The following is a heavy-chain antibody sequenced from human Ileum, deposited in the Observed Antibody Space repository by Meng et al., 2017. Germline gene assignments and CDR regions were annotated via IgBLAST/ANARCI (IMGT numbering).Heavy chain of an antibody. CDR1: GGSISTSEW. J-gene: IGHJ4*02. Sequence: QLQLQESCPGLMRPSGTLYLTCAVSGGSISTSEWWSWVRQSPGKGLEWIGEIHHSGSTNYNPSLKSRVTISVDKSKNQFYLKLNSVTAADTAVYYCAREWSGSYRHFDYWGQGTLVTVSS. CDR2: IHHSGST. D-gene: IGHD1-26*01. V-gene: IGHV4-4*02. CDR3: AREWSGSYRHFDY.